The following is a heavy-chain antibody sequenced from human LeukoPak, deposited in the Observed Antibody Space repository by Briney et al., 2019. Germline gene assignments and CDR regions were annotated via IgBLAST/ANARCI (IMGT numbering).Heavy chain of an antibody. V-gene: IGHV3-48*01. Sequence: GGSLRLSCVASTLTFSNFAMNWVRQAPGKGLEWVSYISSSSSTIYYADSVKGRFTISRDNAKNSLYLQMNSLRAEDTAVYYCARSRYDVVYFDYWGQGTLVTVSS. CDR2: ISSSSSTI. CDR3: ARSRYDVVYFDY. J-gene: IGHJ4*02. D-gene: IGHD3-3*01. CDR1: TLTFSNFA.